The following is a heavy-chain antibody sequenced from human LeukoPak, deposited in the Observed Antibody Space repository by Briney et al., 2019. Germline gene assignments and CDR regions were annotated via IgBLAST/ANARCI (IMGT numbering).Heavy chain of an antibody. D-gene: IGHD5-18*01. Sequence: GGSLRLSCAASGFTFNNYAMSWVRQAPGKGLEWVSSISGSGGSTYYADSVKGRFTISRDNSNNTLYLQMDSLRAEDTAVYYCARGGYSYGDFDYWGQGTLVTVSS. V-gene: IGHV3-23*01. J-gene: IGHJ4*02. CDR3: ARGGYSYGDFDY. CDR1: GFTFNNYA. CDR2: ISGSGGST.